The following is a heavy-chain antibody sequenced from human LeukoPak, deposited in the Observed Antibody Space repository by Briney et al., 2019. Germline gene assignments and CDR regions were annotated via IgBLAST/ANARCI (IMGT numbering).Heavy chain of an antibody. CDR3: AGSLSD. CDR2: INSDGSST. D-gene: IGHD3-16*01. V-gene: IGHV3-74*01. Sequence: GGSLRLSCAASGFTFSSYWMHWVRQAPGKGLVWVSRINSDGSSTSYADSVKGRFTISRDNAKNTRYLQMSSRSAGDTAVYYCAGSLSDWGQGTLVTVSS. J-gene: IGHJ4*02. CDR1: GFTFSSYW.